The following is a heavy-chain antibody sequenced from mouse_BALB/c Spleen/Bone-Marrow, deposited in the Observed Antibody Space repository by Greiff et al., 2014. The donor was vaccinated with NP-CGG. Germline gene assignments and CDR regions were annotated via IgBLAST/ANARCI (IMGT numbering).Heavy chain of an antibody. CDR2: IDPANGNT. CDR3: ARWEYYAMDY. CDR1: GFNIKDTH. D-gene: IGHD4-1*01. Sequence: EVQLQRSGAELVKPGASVKLSCTASGFNIKDTHMHWVKQRPEQGLEWIGRIDPANGNTKYDPKFQGKATITADTSSNTAYLQLSSLTSEDTAVYYCARWEYYAMDYWGQGTSVTVSS. J-gene: IGHJ4*01. V-gene: IGHV14-3*02.